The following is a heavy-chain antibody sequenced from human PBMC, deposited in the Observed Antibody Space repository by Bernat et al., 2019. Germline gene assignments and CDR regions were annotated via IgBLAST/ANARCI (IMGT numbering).Heavy chain of an antibody. CDR3: VRRGDYDILTGYFY. J-gene: IGHJ4*02. V-gene: IGHV3-66*01. CDR1: GFTVSSNY. Sequence: EVQLVESGGGLVQPGGSLRLSCAASGFTVSSNYMSWVRQAPGKGLEWVSVIYSGGSTYYADSVKGRFTISRDNSKNTLYLQMNSLRAEDTAVYYCVRRGDYDILTGYFYWGQGTLVTVSS. CDR2: IYSGGST. D-gene: IGHD3-9*01.